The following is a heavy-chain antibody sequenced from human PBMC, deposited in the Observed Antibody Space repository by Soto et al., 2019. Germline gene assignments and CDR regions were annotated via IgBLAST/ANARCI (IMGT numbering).Heavy chain of an antibody. CDR2: IIPSYGTS. V-gene: IGHV1-69*01. J-gene: IGHJ4*02. D-gene: IGHD5-12*01. CDR1: GDTFSSHS. Sequence: QVHLVQSGAEVKRPGSSVQVSCKSSGDTFSSHSFTWVRQAPGQGLEWMGRIIPSYGTSNYAQKFQGRVTITADESTSTAHLELSSLRSEDAAVDYCAIRSPGTYSSFYWGQGTLVIVSS. CDR3: AIRSPGTYSSFY.